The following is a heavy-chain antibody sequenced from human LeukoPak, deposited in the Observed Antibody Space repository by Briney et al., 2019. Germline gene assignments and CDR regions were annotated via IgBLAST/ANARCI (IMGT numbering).Heavy chain of an antibody. CDR2: IYYSGST. J-gene: IGHJ6*03. CDR1: GGSISSYY. Sequence: SETLSLTRTVSGGSISSYYWSWIRQPPGKGLEWIGYIYYSGSTHYNPSLKSRVTISVDTSKNQFSLKLRSVTAADTAVYYCARTTEGYAGGPGYSYYYYMDVWGKGTTVTISS. CDR3: ARTTEGYAGGPGYSYYYYMDV. V-gene: IGHV4-59*01. D-gene: IGHD5-12*01.